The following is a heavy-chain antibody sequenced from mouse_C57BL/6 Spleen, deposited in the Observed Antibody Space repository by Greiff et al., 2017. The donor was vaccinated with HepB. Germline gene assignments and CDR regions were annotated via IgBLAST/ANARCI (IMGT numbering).Heavy chain of an antibody. CDR3: TTTGSSLWYFDV. CDR2: IDPENGDT. CDR1: GFNIKDDY. J-gene: IGHJ1*03. V-gene: IGHV14-4*01. D-gene: IGHD1-1*01. Sequence: VQLQQSGAELVRPGASVKLSCTASGFNIKDDYMHWVKQRPEQGLEWIGWIDPENGDTEYASKFQGKATITADTSSNTAYLQLSSLTSEDTAVYYCTTTGSSLWYFDVWGTGTTVTVSS.